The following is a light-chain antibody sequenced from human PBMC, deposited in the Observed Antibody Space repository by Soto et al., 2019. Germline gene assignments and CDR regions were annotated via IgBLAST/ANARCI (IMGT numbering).Light chain of an antibody. CDR1: PSVTNF. CDR3: QQRNGWPPVT. Sequence: PGDRATLSCRASPSVTNFLAWYQQKPGQAPRLLIYGAFNRATGIPARFSGSGSGTDFTLTISSLEPEDAAVYCCQQRNGWPPVTFGQGTRLEIK. V-gene: IGKV3-11*01. J-gene: IGKJ5*01. CDR2: GAF.